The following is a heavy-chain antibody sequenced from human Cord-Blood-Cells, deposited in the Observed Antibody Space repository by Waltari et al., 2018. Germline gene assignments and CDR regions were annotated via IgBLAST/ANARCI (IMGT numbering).Heavy chain of an antibody. V-gene: IGHV3-53*01. D-gene: IGHD5-18*01. CDR2: IYGGGST. CDR1: GFTVSSNY. Sequence: EVQLVESGGGLIQPGGSLRLSCAASGFTVSSNYMSWVRQAPGKGLEWVSVIYGGGSTYYADSVKGRFTISRDNSKNTLYLQMNSLRAEDTAVYYCARDGDVDTAMVTYYWGQGTLVTVSS. J-gene: IGHJ4*02. CDR3: ARDGDVDTAMVTYY.